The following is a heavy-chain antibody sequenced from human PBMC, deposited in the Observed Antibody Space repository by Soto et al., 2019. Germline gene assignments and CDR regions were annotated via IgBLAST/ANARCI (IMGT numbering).Heavy chain of an antibody. CDR2: MNPNGRST. V-gene: IGHV1-8*01. Sequence: ASVKVSCKASGLAFPFDDIIWVRQTIGQGLEFMGWMNPNGRSTNYAQKFQGRATMTRNTSISTAYMELSRLRSDDTAVYYCARGLWEVVPAAMGPYYYYMDVWGKGTTVTVSS. CDR3: ARGLWEVVPAAMGPYYYYMDV. CDR1: GLAFPFDD. J-gene: IGHJ6*03. D-gene: IGHD2-2*01.